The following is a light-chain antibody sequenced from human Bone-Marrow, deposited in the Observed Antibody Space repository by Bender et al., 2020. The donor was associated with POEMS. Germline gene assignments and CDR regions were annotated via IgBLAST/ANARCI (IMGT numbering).Light chain of an antibody. CDR3: SSYTGSSTLYV. CDR2: NNE. V-gene: IGLV1-40*01. J-gene: IGLJ1*01. CDR1: SSNMGAGYG. Sequence: QSVLTQPPSVSGAPGQTVTISCTGTSSNMGAGYGVNWYQQLPGTAPKLLIYNNENRPSGVPDRISGSKSGTSASLAITGLQAEDEADYYCSSYTGSSTLYVFGSGTKVTVL.